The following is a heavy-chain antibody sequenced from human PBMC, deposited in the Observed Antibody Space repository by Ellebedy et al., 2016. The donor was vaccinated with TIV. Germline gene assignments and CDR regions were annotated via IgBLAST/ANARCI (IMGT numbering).Heavy chain of an antibody. CDR3: SRGGEGLYAEYFQH. V-gene: IGHV4-39*07. J-gene: IGHJ1*01. Sequence: MPSETLSLTCTVSGASVSTTSYYWVWFRQPPGKGLEWIGSFSYGGPTYSNPSLKTRVTISVDTSKNQFSLKLSSVTAADTAVYYCSRGGEGLYAEYFQHWGQGTLVTVSS. CDR1: GASVSTTSYY. CDR2: FSYGGPT. D-gene: IGHD3-16*01.